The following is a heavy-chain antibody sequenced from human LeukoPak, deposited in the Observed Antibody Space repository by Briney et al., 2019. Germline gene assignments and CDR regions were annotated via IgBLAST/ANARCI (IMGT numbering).Heavy chain of an antibody. CDR3: ARHEMAHFDY. Sequence: PSETLSLTCAVYGGSFSGYYWSWIRQPPGKGLEWIGYIYYSGSTNYNPSLKSRVTISVDTSKNQFSLKLSSVTAADTAVYYCARHEMAHFDYWGQGTLVTVSS. J-gene: IGHJ4*02. D-gene: IGHD5-24*01. CDR1: GGSFSGYY. CDR2: IYYSGST. V-gene: IGHV4-59*08.